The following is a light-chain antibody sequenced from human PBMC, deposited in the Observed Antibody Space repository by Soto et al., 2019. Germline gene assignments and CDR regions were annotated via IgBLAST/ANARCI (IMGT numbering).Light chain of an antibody. CDR2: GAS. J-gene: IGKJ5*01. Sequence: EIVLTQSPGTLSLSPGERATLSCRASQSVSSSYLAWYQQKPGQAPRLLIYGASSRATGIPDRFSGSGSGTDFTLTINRLEPEDFEVYYCQQYGSSPPITFGQGTRLEIK. V-gene: IGKV3-20*01. CDR1: QSVSSSY. CDR3: QQYGSSPPIT.